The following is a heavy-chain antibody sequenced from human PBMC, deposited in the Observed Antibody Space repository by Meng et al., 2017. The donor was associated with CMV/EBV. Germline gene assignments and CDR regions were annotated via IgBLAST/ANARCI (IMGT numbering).Heavy chain of an antibody. Sequence: ASVKVSCKASGYTFTAHYFHWVRQAPGQGLEWMGWIHPHRGGTNYAQQFQGRVTLTRDTSINTGYVELTRLTSDDTAVYYCARDNNWGPDYWGQGTLVTVSS. V-gene: IGHV1-2*02. J-gene: IGHJ4*02. CDR1: GYTFTAHY. CDR3: ARDNNWGPDY. CDR2: IHPHRGGT. D-gene: IGHD7-27*01.